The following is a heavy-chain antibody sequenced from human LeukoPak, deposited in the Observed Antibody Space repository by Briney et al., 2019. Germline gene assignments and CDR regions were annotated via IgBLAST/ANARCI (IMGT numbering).Heavy chain of an antibody. J-gene: IGHJ5*02. D-gene: IGHD3-10*01. CDR3: ARDTPTWGSGSYSASVWFDP. CDR2: IYKSGTT. CDR1: GTSISSDFYY. Sequence: SQTLSLTCTVSGTSISSDFYYWSWIRQPAERGLEWIGRIYKSGTTNYNPSLKSRVTISLDTSKNQFSLKLSSVTAADTAVYYCARDTPTWGSGSYSASVWFDPWGQGTLVTVSS. V-gene: IGHV4-61*02.